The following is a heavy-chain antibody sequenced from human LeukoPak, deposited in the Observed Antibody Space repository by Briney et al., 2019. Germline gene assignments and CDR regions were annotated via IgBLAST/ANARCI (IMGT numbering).Heavy chain of an antibody. CDR1: GFTFNTYW. CDR3: AIDTPLREVDPADRGIYHSYYGMDV. J-gene: IGHJ6*02. Sequence: GGSLRLSCAASGFTFNTYWMNWVRQSRGKGLEWVAEIKPEGRDKYYVDSVKGRFTISRDNAKNSLYLQMDSLRGEDKAVYYCAIDTPLREVDPADRGIYHSYYGMDVWGQGTTVTVSS. V-gene: IGHV3-7*01. CDR2: IKPEGRDK. D-gene: IGHD6-13*01.